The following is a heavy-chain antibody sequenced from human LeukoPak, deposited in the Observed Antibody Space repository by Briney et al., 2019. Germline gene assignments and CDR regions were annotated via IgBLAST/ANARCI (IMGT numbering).Heavy chain of an antibody. J-gene: IGHJ6*02. D-gene: IGHD1-26*01. CDR1: GGSFSGYY. V-gene: IGHV4-34*01. CDR3: AREIVGAPDYYGMDV. CDR2: INHSGST. Sequence: MPSETLSLTCAVYGGSFSGYYWSWIRQPPGKGLEWIGEINHSGSTNYNPSLKSRVTMSVDTSKNQFSLKLSSVTAADTAVYYCAREIVGAPDYYGMDVWGQGTTVTVSS.